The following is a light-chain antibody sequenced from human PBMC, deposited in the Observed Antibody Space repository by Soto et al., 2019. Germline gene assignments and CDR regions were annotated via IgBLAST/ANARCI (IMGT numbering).Light chain of an antibody. CDR1: NSDVGNYKY. CDR2: DVS. V-gene: IGLV2-11*01. CDR3: CSYAGYYSWV. Sequence: QSVLTQPRSVSGSPGQSVTISCTGTNSDVGNYKYVSWYQQHPGKAPKLIIYDVSERPSGVPDRISGSKSGNTASLTISGLQAEDEADYYCCSYAGYYSWVFGGGTKLTVL. J-gene: IGLJ3*02.